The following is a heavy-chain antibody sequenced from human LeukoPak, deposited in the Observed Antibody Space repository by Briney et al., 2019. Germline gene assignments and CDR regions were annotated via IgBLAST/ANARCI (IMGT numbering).Heavy chain of an antibody. J-gene: IGHJ3*02. CDR2: ISAYNGNT. D-gene: IGHD2-2*01. CDR1: GYTFTGHG. Sequence: ASVKVSCKASGYTFTGHGISWVRQAPGQGLEWMGWISAYNGNTNYAQKLQGRVTMTTDTSTSTAYMELRSLRSDDTAVYYCARDIVVVPAALGYAFDIWGQGTMVTVSS. CDR3: ARDIVVVPAALGYAFDI. V-gene: IGHV1-18*01.